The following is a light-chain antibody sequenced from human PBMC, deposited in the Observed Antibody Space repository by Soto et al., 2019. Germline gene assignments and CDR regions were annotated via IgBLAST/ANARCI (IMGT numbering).Light chain of an antibody. V-gene: IGLV1-51*01. Sequence: CLLTQPPSVSAAPGERVTISCSGSSSNIGNNYVSWYQQLPGTAPKLLIYDNNKRPSGIPDRLSGSKSGTSATLGITGLQTGDEADYYCGTWDSSLSAGGVFGTGTKVTVL. CDR3: GTWDSSLSAGGV. CDR2: DNN. CDR1: SSNIGNNY. J-gene: IGLJ1*01.